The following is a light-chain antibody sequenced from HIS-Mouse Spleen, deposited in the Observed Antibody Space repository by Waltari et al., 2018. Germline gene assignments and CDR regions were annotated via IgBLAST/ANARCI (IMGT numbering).Light chain of an antibody. CDR1: SSNIGSTY. CDR2: RNN. CDR3: AAWDDSLSGPWV. Sequence: QSVLTQPPSASGTPGQRVTISCSGSSSNIGSTYVYWYQQLPGTAPKLLIYRNNPRPSGVPDRFSGSKSGTSASLAIRGLRSEDEADYYCAAWDDSLSGPWVFGGGTKLTVL. V-gene: IGLV1-47*01. J-gene: IGLJ3*02.